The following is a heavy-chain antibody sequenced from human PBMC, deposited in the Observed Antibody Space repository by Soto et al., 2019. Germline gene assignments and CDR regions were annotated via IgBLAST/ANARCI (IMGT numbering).Heavy chain of an antibody. D-gene: IGHD3-3*01. Sequence: PSETLSLTCTVSGDSVSSGSNYWSWVRQPPGKGLEWIGYMYYSGNTNYNPSLKSRVTISRDTSKNQFSLKLSSVTAADTAVYYCAREIFGVVIQYNWFAPWGQGTLVTVSS. CDR3: AREIFGVVIQYNWFAP. CDR2: MYYSGNT. J-gene: IGHJ5*02. V-gene: IGHV4-61*01. CDR1: GDSVSSGSNY.